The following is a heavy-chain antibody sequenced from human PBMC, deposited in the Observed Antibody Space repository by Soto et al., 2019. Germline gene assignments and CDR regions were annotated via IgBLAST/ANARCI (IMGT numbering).Heavy chain of an antibody. CDR3: PRDVHAGCSHYCDP. CDR1: CGPITSYH. CDR2: TSYTWNA. D-gene: IGHD2-8*01. V-gene: IGHV4-59*01. Sequence: TQRLTGLVSCGPITSYHWRWIRQFPERGLEWIAYTSYTWNANYNPSLQSRVTTSMDTSKNRRSLKVTSMTAADSAVYYFPRDVHAGCSHYCDPWGQGPLV. J-gene: IGHJ5*02.